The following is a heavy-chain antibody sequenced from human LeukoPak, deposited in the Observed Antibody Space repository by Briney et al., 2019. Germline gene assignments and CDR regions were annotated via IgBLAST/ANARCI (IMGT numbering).Heavy chain of an antibody. CDR2: IIPIFGTV. Sequence: SVKVSCKASGGTFSSYAISWVRQAPGQGLEWMGGIIPIFGTVNYAQKFQGRVTITADKSTSTAYMELSSLRSEDTAVYYCASVGSGTIDYWGQGTLVTVSS. CDR1: GGTFSSYA. J-gene: IGHJ4*02. V-gene: IGHV1-69*06. CDR3: ASVGSGTIDY. D-gene: IGHD3-10*01.